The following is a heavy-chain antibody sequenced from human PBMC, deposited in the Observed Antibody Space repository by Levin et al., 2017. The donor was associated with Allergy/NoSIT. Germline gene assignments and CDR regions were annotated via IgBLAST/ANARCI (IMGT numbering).Heavy chain of an antibody. V-gene: IGHV1-69*13. CDR1: GGTFSSYA. CDR3: ARVGEMAPPGGYYFDY. CDR2: IIPIFGTA. J-gene: IGHJ4*02. Sequence: SVKVSCKASGGTFSSYAISWVRQAPGQGLEWMGGIIPIFGTANYAQKFQGRVTITADESTSTAYMELSSLRSEDTAVYYCARVGEMAPPGGYYFDYWGQGTLVTVSS. D-gene: IGHD5-24*01.